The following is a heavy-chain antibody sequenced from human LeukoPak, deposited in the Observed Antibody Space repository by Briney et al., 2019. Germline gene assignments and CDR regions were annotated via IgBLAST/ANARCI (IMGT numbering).Heavy chain of an antibody. CDR1: GYSISSGYY. CDR3: ALLGYSYYFDY. D-gene: IGHD5-18*01. J-gene: IGHJ4*02. V-gene: IGHV4-38-2*02. CDR2: IYHSGST. Sequence: SETLSLTCTVSGYSISSGYYWGWIRQPPGKGLEWIGSIYHSGSTYYNPSLKSRVTISVDTSKNQFSLKLSSVTAADTAVYYCALLGYSYYFDYWGQGTLVTVSS.